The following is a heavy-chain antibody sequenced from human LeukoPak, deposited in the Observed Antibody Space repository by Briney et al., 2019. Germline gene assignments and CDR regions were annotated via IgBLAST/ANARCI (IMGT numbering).Heavy chain of an antibody. CDR2: MNYSGST. CDR1: SGSISTYY. V-gene: IGHV4-59*01. D-gene: IGHD5/OR15-5a*01. CDR3: ATFYSFSAYYYYYMDV. J-gene: IGHJ6*03. Sequence: SETLSLTCTVSSGSISTYYWSWIRQPPGKGLEWIWYMNYSGSTNYNPSLNSRITMSVDTSKDQFSLKLSSVTAADTAVYYCATFYSFSAYYYYYMDVWGKGTTVTVSS.